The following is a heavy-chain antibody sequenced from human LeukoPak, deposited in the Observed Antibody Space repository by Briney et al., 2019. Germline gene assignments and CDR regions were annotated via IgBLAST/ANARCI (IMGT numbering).Heavy chain of an antibody. Sequence: SVKVSCKASGGTFSSYAISWVRQAPGQGLEWMGGIIPIFGTANYAQKFQGRVTITADESTSTAYMELSSLRSEDTAVYYCARDQSGYYGSGSYSIDYWGQGTLVTVSS. J-gene: IGHJ4*02. CDR3: ARDQSGYYGSGSYSIDY. CDR1: GGTFSSYA. D-gene: IGHD3-10*01. V-gene: IGHV1-69*01. CDR2: IIPIFGTA.